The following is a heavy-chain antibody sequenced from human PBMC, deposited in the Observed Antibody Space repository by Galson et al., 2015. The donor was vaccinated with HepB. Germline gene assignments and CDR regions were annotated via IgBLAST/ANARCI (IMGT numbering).Heavy chain of an antibody. V-gene: IGHV3-11*01. J-gene: IGHJ3*02. CDR1: GFTFSDYY. D-gene: IGHD1-26*01. Sequence: SLRLSCAASGFTFSDYYMSWIRQAPGKGLEWVSYISSTGDTRKYADSVKGRFTISRDNVTRSVYLQMNSLGAEDTAVYSCARDRLGADAFDIWGPGTMLTVSS. CDR3: ARDRLGADAFDI. CDR2: ISSTGDTR.